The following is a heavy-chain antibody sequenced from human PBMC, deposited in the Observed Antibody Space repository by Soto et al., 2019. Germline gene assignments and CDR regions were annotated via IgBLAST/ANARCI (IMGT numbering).Heavy chain of an antibody. Sequence: PSETLSLTCAVYGGSFSGYYWSWIRQPPGKGLEWIGEINHSGSTNYNPSLKSRVTISVDTSKNQFSLKLSSVTAADTAVYYCARGPMIQQDKRGFWFDPWGQGTLVTVSS. D-gene: IGHD3-22*01. CDR2: INHSGST. J-gene: IGHJ5*02. CDR3: ARGPMIQQDKRGFWFDP. V-gene: IGHV4-34*01. CDR1: GGSFSGYY.